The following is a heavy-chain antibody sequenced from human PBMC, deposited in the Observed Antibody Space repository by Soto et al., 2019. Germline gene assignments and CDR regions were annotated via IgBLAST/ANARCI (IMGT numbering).Heavy chain of an antibody. CDR1: GFSLSTSGVG. CDR2: IYWDDDK. D-gene: IGHD5-12*01. J-gene: IGHJ4*02. CDR3: AHSEDRDEAEMATFNY. V-gene: IGHV2-5*02. Sequence: QITLKESGPTLVKPTQTLTLTCTFSGFSLSTSGVGVGWIRQPPGKALEWLALIYWDDDKRYSPSLKSRLTITKDTYKNQVVLTMTNMDPVDTATYYCAHSEDRDEAEMATFNYWGQGTLVTVSS.